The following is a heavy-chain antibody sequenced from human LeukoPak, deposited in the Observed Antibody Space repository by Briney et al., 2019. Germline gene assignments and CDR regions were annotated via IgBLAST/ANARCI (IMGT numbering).Heavy chain of an antibody. CDR2: INHSGRP. J-gene: IGHJ4*02. CDR1: GGSFSGYY. Sequence: SETLSLTCAVYGGSFSGYYWSWIRQPPGKGLEWIGEINHSGRPNYNPSLKSRVTISVDTSKNQFSLKLSSVTAADTAGYYCASAWYGYWGQGTLVTVSS. CDR3: ASAWYGY. D-gene: IGHD6-13*01. V-gene: IGHV4-34*01.